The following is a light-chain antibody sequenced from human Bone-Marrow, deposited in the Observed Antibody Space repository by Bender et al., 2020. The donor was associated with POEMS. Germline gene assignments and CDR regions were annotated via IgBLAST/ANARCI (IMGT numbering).Light chain of an antibody. J-gene: IGLJ3*02. V-gene: IGLV1-44*01. CDR2: TNN. CDR1: GSNIGGYP. Sequence: QSVLTQPPSVSGTLGQRVTISCSGSGSNIGGYPVNWYQQLPGTAPRLLIYTNNERPSGVPDRFSGSKSGTSASLAITGLQSDDEAIYFCVAWDASLNGWVFGGGTKLTVL. CDR3: VAWDASLNGWV.